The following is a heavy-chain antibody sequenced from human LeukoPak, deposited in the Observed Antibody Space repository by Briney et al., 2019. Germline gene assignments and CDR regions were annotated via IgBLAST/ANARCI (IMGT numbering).Heavy chain of an antibody. Sequence: SETLSLTCTVSGASISSSSWNWIRQPPGKGLEWTGRIYYSGSTNYNPSLKGRVTMSVDTSKNQFPLKLSSVTAADTAVYYCARRPVEMAAIREDNWFDPWDQGALVTVSS. CDR2: IYYSGST. CDR3: ARRPVEMAAIREDNWFDP. CDR1: GASISSSS. D-gene: IGHD5-24*01. J-gene: IGHJ5*02. V-gene: IGHV4-59*08.